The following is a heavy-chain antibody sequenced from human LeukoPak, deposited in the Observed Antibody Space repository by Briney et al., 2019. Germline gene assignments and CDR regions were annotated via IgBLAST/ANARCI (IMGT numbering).Heavy chain of an antibody. V-gene: IGHV3-23*01. J-gene: IGHJ6*02. Sequence: GSLRLSCAASGFTFSSYAMSWVRQAPGKGLEWVSAISGRDGYTFYADSVKGRFTISRDNSKNTLYLQMNSLRAEDTAVYYCAKAPRGFEYYYYGMDVWGQGTTVTVSS. CDR3: AKAPRGFEYYYYGMDV. CDR1: GFTFSSYA. D-gene: IGHD3-16*01. CDR2: ISGRDGYT.